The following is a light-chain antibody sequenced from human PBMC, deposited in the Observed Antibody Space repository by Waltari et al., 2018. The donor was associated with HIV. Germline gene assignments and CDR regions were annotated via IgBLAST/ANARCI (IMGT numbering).Light chain of an antibody. CDR1: QSLLHSNGYNY. CDR3: MQALQTQFT. V-gene: IGKV2-28*01. CDR2: LGS. Sequence: IVMTQSPLSLTVTPGEPASISCRSSQSLLHSNGYNYLDWYLQKPGQSPQLLIYLGSNRASGVPDRFSGSGSGTDFTLKISRVEAEDVGVYYCMQALQTQFTFGPGTKVDIK. J-gene: IGKJ3*01.